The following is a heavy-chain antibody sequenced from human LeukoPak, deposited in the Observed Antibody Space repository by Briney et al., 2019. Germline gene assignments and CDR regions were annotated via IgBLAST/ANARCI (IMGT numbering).Heavy chain of an antibody. CDR3: AAYQQQLAFGY. J-gene: IGHJ4*02. CDR1: GGPISSYY. Sequence: PSETLSLTCTVSGGPISSYYWSWIRQPAGKGLEWIGRIYSSGDTNYNPSLKSRVTMSIDTSKKQFSLNLSSVTAADTAVYYCAAYQQQLAFGYWGQGTLVTASS. V-gene: IGHV4-4*07. D-gene: IGHD6-13*01. CDR2: IYSSGDT.